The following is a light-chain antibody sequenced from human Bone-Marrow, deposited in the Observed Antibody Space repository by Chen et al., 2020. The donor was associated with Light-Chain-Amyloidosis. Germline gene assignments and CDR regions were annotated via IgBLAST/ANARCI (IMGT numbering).Light chain of an antibody. CDR3: QQFYTTPYT. Sequence: DIQMTQSPSPLSASIGDRVTLTCRASLGITNSLAWYQQKPGTAPKLLLYGASRLESGVPSRFSGSGSGTDYTLTISSLQPEDFATYFCQQFYTTPYTFGQGTKLDIK. V-gene: IGKV1-NL1*01. CDR2: GAS. CDR1: LGITNS. J-gene: IGKJ2*01.